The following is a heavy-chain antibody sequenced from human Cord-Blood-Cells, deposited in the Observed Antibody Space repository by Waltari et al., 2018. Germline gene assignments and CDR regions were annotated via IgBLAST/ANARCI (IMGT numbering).Heavy chain of an antibody. J-gene: IGHJ4*02. CDR2: INHRGST. CDR1: GGSFSGYY. D-gene: IGHD2-2*01. CDR3: ARLTLGYCSSTSCDY. V-gene: IGHV4-34*01. Sequence: QVQLQQWGAGLLKPSETLSLTCAVYGGSFSGYYWSWIRQPPGKGLEWIGEINHRGSTNYTPSLKSRVTISVDTSKNQFSLKLSSVTAADTAVYYCARLTLGYCSSTSCDYWGQGTLVTVSS.